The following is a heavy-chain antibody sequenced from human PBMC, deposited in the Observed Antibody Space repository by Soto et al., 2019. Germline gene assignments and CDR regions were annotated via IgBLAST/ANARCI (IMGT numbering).Heavy chain of an antibody. V-gene: IGHV4-31*03. CDR3: ARDLPNAGYGMDV. CDR2: IYYSGST. J-gene: IGHJ6*02. Sequence: SETLSLTCTVSGGSIISGGYYWIWIRQHPGKGLEWIGYIYYSGSTYYNPSLKSRVTISVDTSKNQFSLKLSSVTAADTAVYYCARDLPNAGYGMDVWGQGTTVTVSS. CDR1: GGSIISGGYY. D-gene: IGHD2-8*01.